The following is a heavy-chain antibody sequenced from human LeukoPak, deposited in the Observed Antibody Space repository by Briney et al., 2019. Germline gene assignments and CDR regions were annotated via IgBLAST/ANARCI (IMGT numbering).Heavy chain of an antibody. CDR3: AREGDSSGYPIFDY. CDR1: GGSISSYY. Sequence: SETLSLTCIVSGGSISSYYWSWIRQPAGKGLEWIGRIYTSGSTNYNPSLKSRVTISVDTSKNQFSLKLSSVTAADTAVYYCAREGDSSGYPIFDYWGQGTLVTVSS. D-gene: IGHD3-22*01. V-gene: IGHV4-4*07. CDR2: IYTSGST. J-gene: IGHJ4*02.